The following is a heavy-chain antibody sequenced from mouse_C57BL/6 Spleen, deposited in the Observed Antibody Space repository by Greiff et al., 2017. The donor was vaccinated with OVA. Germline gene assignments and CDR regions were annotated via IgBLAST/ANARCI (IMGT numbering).Heavy chain of an antibody. CDR1: GYTFTDYY. J-gene: IGHJ4*01. CDR2: INPYNGGT. Sequence: EVQLVESGPVLVKPGASVKMSCKASGYTFTDYYMNWVKQSHGKSLEWIGVINPYNGGTSYNQKFKGKATLTVDKSSSTAYMELNSLTSEDSAVYYCARRRWLLLLMDYWGQGTSVTVSS. D-gene: IGHD2-3*01. V-gene: IGHV1-19*01. CDR3: ARRRWLLLLMDY.